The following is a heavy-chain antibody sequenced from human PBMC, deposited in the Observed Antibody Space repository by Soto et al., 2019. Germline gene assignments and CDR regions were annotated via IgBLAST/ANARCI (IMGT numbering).Heavy chain of an antibody. CDR3: ARVSWREKYGMDV. V-gene: IGHV3-11*05. CDR2: ISSSSSYT. J-gene: IGHJ6*02. Sequence: GGSLRLSCAASGFTFSDYYMSWIRQAPGKGLEWVSYISSSSSYTNYADSVKGRFTISRDNAKNSLYLQMNRLRAEDTAVYYCARVSWREKYGMDVWGQGTTVTV. CDR1: GFTFSDYY.